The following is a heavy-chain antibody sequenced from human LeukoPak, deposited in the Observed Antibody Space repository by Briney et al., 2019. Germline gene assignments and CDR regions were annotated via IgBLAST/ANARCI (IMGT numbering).Heavy chain of an antibody. J-gene: IGHJ4*02. V-gene: IGHV4-59*01. Sequence: SETLSLSCTVSGGSISSYYWSWIRQPPGKGLEWIGYIYYSGSTNYNPSLKSRVTISVDTSKNQFSLKLSSVTAADTAVYYCARDRYGGNSPFDYWGQGTLVTVSS. CDR3: ARDRYGGNSPFDY. CDR1: GGSISSYY. CDR2: IYYSGST. D-gene: IGHD4-23*01.